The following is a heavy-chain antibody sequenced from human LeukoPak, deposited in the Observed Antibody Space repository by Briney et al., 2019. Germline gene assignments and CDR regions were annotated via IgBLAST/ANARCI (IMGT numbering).Heavy chain of an antibody. Sequence: PGRSLRLSCAASGFTFSSYAMHWVRQAPGKGLEWVAVISYDGSNKYYADSVKGRFTISRDNSKNTLYLQMNSLRAEDTAVYYCARDRSSNEYYFDYWSQGTLVTVSS. CDR3: ARDRSSNEYYFDY. CDR2: ISYDGSNK. V-gene: IGHV3-30-3*01. CDR1: GFTFSSYA. D-gene: IGHD2-2*01. J-gene: IGHJ4*02.